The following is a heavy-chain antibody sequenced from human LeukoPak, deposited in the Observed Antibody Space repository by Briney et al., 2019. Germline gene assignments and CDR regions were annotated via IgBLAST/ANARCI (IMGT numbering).Heavy chain of an antibody. J-gene: IGHJ4*02. CDR3: AKDHVTNYYDSSGSVG. CDR2: IRYDGSNK. Sequence: GGSLRLSCAASGFTFSSYGMHWVRQAPGKGLEWVAFIRYDGSNKYYADSVKGRFTISRDNSKNTLYLQMNSLRAEDTAVYYCAKDHVTNYYDSSGSVGGGEGTLVTVSS. D-gene: IGHD3-22*01. CDR1: GFTFSSYG. V-gene: IGHV3-30*02.